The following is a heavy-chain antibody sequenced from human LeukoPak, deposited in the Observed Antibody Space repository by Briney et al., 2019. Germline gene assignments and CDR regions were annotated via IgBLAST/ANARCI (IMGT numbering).Heavy chain of an antibody. Sequence: PGGSLRLSCATSGFTFSSYEMNWVRQAPGKGLEWVSYISATGNTIYYADSVKGRFTISRDNAKNSLYLQMNSLTAEDTAVYYCAKGLDGSGSTHWGQGTLVTVSP. CDR2: ISATGNTI. J-gene: IGHJ4*02. D-gene: IGHD3-10*01. V-gene: IGHV3-48*03. CDR3: AKGLDGSGSTH. CDR1: GFTFSSYE.